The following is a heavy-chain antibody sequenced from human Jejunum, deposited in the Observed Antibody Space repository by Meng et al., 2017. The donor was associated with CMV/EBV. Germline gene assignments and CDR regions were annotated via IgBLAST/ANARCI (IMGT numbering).Heavy chain of an antibody. CDR3: ARGGWYLD. V-gene: IGHV4-39*07. Sequence: TCTVSGGSISSNNFYWGWIRQPPGKGLEWIGSIYYSGSTDYNPSLKSRVSISVDTSKNQFSLKLSSVTAADTAVYYCARGGWYLDWGQGTTVTVSS. CDR1: GGSISSNNFY. J-gene: IGHJ6*02. D-gene: IGHD6-13*01. CDR2: IYYSGST.